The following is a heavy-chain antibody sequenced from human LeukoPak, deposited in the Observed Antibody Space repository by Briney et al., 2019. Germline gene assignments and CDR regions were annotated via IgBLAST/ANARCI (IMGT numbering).Heavy chain of an antibody. CDR1: GYTFTSYY. Sequence: ASVKVSCKASGYTFTSYYMHWVRQAPGQGLEWMGWINPNSGGTNYAQKFQGRVTMTRDTSISTAYMELSRLRSDDTAVYYCARGGDIVVVPAAMTGYWGQGTLVTVSS. CDR3: ARGGDIVVVPAAMTGY. D-gene: IGHD2-2*01. J-gene: IGHJ4*02. CDR2: INPNSGGT. V-gene: IGHV1-2*02.